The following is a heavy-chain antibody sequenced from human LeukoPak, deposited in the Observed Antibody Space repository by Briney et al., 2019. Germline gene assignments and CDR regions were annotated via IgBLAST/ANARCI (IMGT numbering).Heavy chain of an antibody. CDR3: AKDRRIAAAGKYYYYYYGMEV. Sequence: GRSLRLSCAASGFTFSSYGMHWVRQAPGKGLEWVAVISYDGSNKYYTDPVKGRFTISRDNSKNTLYLQMNSLRAEDTAVYYCAKDRRIAAAGKYYYYYYGMEVWGQGTTVTVSS. CDR2: ISYDGSNK. CDR1: GFTFSSYG. D-gene: IGHD6-13*01. J-gene: IGHJ6*02. V-gene: IGHV3-30*18.